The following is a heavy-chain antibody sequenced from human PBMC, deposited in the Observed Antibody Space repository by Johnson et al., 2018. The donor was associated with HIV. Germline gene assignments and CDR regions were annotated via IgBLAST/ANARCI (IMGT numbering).Heavy chain of an antibody. CDR1: GFTFSSYA. CDR2: ISFDGSYK. J-gene: IGHJ3*02. Sequence: MQLVESGGGVVQPGRSLRLSCAASGFTFSSYAMHWVRQAPGKGLEWVAVISFDGSYKYYADSVKGRFTISRDSSKNTLYLQVNSLRAEDTAVYYCARDLYYYDTSGYYLNGPDAFDIWGQGTMVTVSS. CDR3: ARDLYYYDTSGYYLNGPDAFDI. D-gene: IGHD3-22*01. V-gene: IGHV3-30*04.